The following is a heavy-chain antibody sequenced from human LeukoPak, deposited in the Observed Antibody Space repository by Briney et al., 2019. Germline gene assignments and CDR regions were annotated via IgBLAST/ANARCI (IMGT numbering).Heavy chain of an antibody. CDR1: GVSVSSYY. V-gene: IGHV4-59*02. D-gene: IGHD2/OR15-2a*01. CDR2: IYYSGST. CDR3: ARHGSTSDTDY. Sequence: PSETLSCTCTVSGVSVSSYYWSWIRQPPGKGLEWIGNIYYSGSTNYNPSLKSRVTISVDTSKNQFSLKLSSVTAADTAVYYCARHGSTSDTDYWGQGTLVTVSS. J-gene: IGHJ4*02.